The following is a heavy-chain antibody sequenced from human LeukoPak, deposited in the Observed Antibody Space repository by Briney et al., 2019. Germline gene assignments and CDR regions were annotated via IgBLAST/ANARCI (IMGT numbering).Heavy chain of an antibody. V-gene: IGHV4-61*02. Sequence: NASQTLSLTCTVSGGSISSGSYYWSWIRQPAGKGLEWIGRIYTSGSTNYNPSLKSRVTISVDTSKNQFSLKLSSVTAADTAVYYSARVPADIVATYYMDVWGKGTTVTVSS. CDR1: GGSISSGSYY. J-gene: IGHJ6*03. D-gene: IGHD5-12*01. CDR3: ARVPADIVATYYMDV. CDR2: IYTSGST.